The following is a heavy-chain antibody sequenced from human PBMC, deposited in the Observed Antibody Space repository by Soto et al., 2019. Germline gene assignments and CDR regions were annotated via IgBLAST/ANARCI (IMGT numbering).Heavy chain of an antibody. CDR2: IYYSGNT. V-gene: IGHV4-30-4*01. J-gene: IGHJ4*02. Sequence: SETLSLTCTVSGGSISTGDYYWSWIRQPPGKGLEWIGYIYYSGNTYYNPSLKSRLTISIDTSRNQFSLKLSSVTTADTAVYYCARWGTQLWQNFIDYWGQGTLVTVSS. D-gene: IGHD5-18*01. CDR1: GGSISTGDYY. CDR3: ARWGTQLWQNFIDY.